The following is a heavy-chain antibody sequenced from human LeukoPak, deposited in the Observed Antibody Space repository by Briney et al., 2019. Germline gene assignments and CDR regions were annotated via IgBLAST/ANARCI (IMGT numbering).Heavy chain of an antibody. V-gene: IGHV3-48*03. J-gene: IGHJ3*02. Sequence: PGGSLRLSCAASGFTFSSYEMNWVRQAPGKGLEWVSYISSSGSTIYYADSVKGRFTISRDNAKNSLYLQMNSLRAEDTAVYYCAREYAYREAFDIWGQGTMVTVSS. CDR1: GFTFSSYE. CDR2: ISSSGSTI. CDR3: AREYAYREAFDI.